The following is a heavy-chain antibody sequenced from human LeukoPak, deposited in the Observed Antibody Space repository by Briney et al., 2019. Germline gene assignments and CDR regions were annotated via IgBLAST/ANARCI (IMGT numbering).Heavy chain of an antibody. CDR1: GFTFSNYA. J-gene: IGHJ4*02. D-gene: IGHD5/OR15-5a*01. Sequence: GGSLRLSCAASGFTFSNYAMSWVRQAPGKGLEWVSAMTGSGDSTYYADSVKGRFTISRDNSKNTLYLQMNSLRAEDTAVYYCAKSSMVSTFFFDYWGRGTLVGVSS. CDR2: MTGSGDST. V-gene: IGHV3-23*01. CDR3: AKSSMVSTFFFDY.